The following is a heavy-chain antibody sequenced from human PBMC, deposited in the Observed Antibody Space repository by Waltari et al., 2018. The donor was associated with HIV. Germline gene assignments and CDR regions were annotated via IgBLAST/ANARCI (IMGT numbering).Heavy chain of an antibody. CDR2: IYYTGRT. D-gene: IGHD1-26*01. Sequence: QLQLQESGPGLVKPSETLSLTCTVSGGSVSRSSYFWGWIRQPPGKGLEWVGRIYYTGRTYYNPARKSRVTISGDTSKNQFSLKVTSVTAADTAVYYCARHALRVGAAYWNFDLWGRGTLVTVSS. CDR3: ARHALRVGAAYWNFDL. V-gene: IGHV4-39*01. J-gene: IGHJ2*01. CDR1: GGSVSRSSYF.